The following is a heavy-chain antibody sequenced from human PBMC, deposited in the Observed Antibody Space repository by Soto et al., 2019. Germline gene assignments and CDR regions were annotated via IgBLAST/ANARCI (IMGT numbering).Heavy chain of an antibody. D-gene: IGHD3-10*01. CDR1: GGSISSGGYY. Sequence: QVQLQESGPGLVKPSQTLSLTCTVSGGSISSGGYYWSWIRQHPGKGLEWIGYIYYSGSTYYNPSIKGRVTIAVDTAKNQFSLKLSSVAAADTAVYYCARVGGINWFDPWGQGTLVTVSS. CDR2: IYYSGST. J-gene: IGHJ5*02. CDR3: ARVGGINWFDP. V-gene: IGHV4-31*03.